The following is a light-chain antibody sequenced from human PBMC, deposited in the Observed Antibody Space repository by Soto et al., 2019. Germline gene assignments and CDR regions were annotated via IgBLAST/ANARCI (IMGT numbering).Light chain of an antibody. V-gene: IGKV1-27*01. CDR3: QKYNSAPLN. CDR1: QGIRNY. J-gene: IGKJ4*01. CDR2: GAS. Sequence: DIQMTQSPSSLSASVGDRVILTCRATQGIRNYLAWYQQKPGKVPKLLIYGASTLQSGVPSRFSGSGSGTDFTLTISSLQPEDVATYYCQKYNSAPLNFGGGTKVEIK.